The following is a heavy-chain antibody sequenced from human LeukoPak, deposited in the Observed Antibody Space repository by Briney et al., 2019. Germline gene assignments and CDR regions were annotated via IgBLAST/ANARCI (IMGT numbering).Heavy chain of an antibody. CDR2: SNSDGSIT. J-gene: IGHJ4*02. V-gene: IGHV3-74*01. Sequence: GSLRLSCAASGFTFSSYWMHWVRQAPGKGLVWVSRSNSDGSITTYADSVRGRFTISRDNAKSTLYLQVNSLRAEDTAVYYCTRELAAGIWGQGTLVTVSS. CDR3: TRELAAGI. CDR1: GFTFSSYW. D-gene: IGHD6-13*01.